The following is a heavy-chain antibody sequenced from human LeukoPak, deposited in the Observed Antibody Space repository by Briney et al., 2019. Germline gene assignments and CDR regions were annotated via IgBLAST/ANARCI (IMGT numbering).Heavy chain of an antibody. D-gene: IGHD3-3*01. CDR3: ARDSPDFWSYYYDY. CDR1: GYTFSSYA. Sequence: GGSLRLSCAASGYTFSSYAMTWVRQAPGKGLEWVANIKQDGSEKYYVDSVKGRFTISRDNAKNSLYLQMNSLRAEDTAVYYCARDSPDFWSYYYDYWGQGTLVTVSS. CDR2: IKQDGSEK. J-gene: IGHJ4*02. V-gene: IGHV3-7*01.